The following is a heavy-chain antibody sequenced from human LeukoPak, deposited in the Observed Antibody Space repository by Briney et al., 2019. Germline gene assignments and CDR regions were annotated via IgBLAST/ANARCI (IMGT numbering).Heavy chain of an antibody. Sequence: VASVKVSCKASGYTFTGYYLHWVRQAPGQGLEWMGWINPTSGGTNYAQKFQGRVTMTRDTSISTAYMDLSSLRSDDTAVYYCARVPWGLRYFDYWGQGTLVTVSS. CDR1: GYTFTGYY. V-gene: IGHV1-2*02. D-gene: IGHD5-12*01. CDR3: ARVPWGLRYFDY. J-gene: IGHJ4*02. CDR2: INPTSGGT.